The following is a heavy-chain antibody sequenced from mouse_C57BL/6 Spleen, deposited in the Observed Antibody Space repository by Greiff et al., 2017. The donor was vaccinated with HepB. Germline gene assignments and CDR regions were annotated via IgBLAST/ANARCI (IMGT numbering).Heavy chain of an antibody. D-gene: IGHD1-1*01. V-gene: IGHV10-1*01. CDR3: VRHEGYGTGFDY. CDR2: IRSKSNNYAT. Sequence: DAGGGLVQPKGSLTLSCAASGFSFNTYAMNWVRQAPGKGLEWVARIRSKSNNYATYYADSVKDRFTISRDDSESMLYLQMKNLKTEDTAMYYCVRHEGYGTGFDYWGQGTTLTVSS. CDR1: GFSFNTYA. J-gene: IGHJ2*01.